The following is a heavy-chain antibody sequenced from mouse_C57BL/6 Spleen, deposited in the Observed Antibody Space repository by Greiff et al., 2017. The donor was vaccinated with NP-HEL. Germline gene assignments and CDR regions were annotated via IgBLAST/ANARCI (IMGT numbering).Heavy chain of an antibody. CDR1: GYAFSSSW. V-gene: IGHV1-82*01. Sequence: VKLQESGPELVKPGASVKISCKASGYAFSSSWMNWVKQRPGKGLEWIGRIYPGDGDTNYNGKFKGKATLTADKSSSTAYMQLSSLTSEDSAVYFCARNDYDGAWFAYWGQRTLVTVSA. CDR3: ARNDYDGAWFAY. J-gene: IGHJ3*01. CDR2: IYPGDGDT. D-gene: IGHD2-4*01.